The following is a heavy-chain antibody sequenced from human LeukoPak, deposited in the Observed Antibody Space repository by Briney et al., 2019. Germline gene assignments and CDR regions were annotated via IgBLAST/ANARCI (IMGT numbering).Heavy chain of an antibody. V-gene: IGHV3-30*18. Sequence: GGSLRLSCAASGFTFSSYGMHWVRQAPGKGLEWVAVISYDGSNKYYADSVKGRFTISGDNSKNTLYLQMNSLRAEDTAVYYCAKGGSNSLFDYWGQGTLVTVSS. CDR1: GFTFSSYG. D-gene: IGHD2/OR15-2a*01. CDR2: ISYDGSNK. J-gene: IGHJ4*02. CDR3: AKGGSNSLFDY.